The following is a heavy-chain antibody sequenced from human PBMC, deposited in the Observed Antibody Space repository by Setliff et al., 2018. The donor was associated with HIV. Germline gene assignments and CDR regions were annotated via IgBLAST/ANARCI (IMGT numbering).Heavy chain of an antibody. V-gene: IGHV4-59*11. CDR2: VYNTGIT. Sequence: PETLSLTCTVSSDSTSNHYWSWVRQPPGKGLEWIGYVYNTGITSYNPSLKSRLTISVDMSQNQVSLKMRSVTAADTAVYYCARVTRSGSGWFWEHYFDSWGQGSLVTVSS. J-gene: IGHJ4*02. D-gene: IGHD6-19*01. CDR3: ARVTRSGSGWFWEHYFDS. CDR1: SDSTSNHY.